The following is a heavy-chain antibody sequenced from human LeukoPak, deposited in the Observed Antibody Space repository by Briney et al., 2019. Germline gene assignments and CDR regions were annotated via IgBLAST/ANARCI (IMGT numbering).Heavy chain of an antibody. CDR1: GGSISSGSYY. Sequence: SETLSLTCTVSGGSISSGSYYWSWIRQPAGKGLEWIGRIYTSGSTNYNPSLKSRVTISVDTSKNQFSLKLSSVTAADTAVYYCARDRVSSGYGFDPCGQGTLVTVSS. CDR2: IYTSGST. CDR3: ARDRVSSGYGFDP. V-gene: IGHV4-61*02. J-gene: IGHJ5*02. D-gene: IGHD3-22*01.